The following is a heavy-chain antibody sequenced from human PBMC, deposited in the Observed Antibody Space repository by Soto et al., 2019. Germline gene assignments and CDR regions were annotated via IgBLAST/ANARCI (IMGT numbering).Heavy chain of an antibody. V-gene: IGHV3-21*01. Sequence: GGSLRLSCAASGFTFSSYSMNWGRQAPGKGLEWVSSISSSSSYIYYADSVKGRFTISRDNAKNSLYLQMNSLRAEDTAVYYCARDKESYYDFWSGSTDAFDIWGQGTMVTVSS. J-gene: IGHJ3*02. CDR1: GFTFSSYS. CDR2: ISSSSSYI. D-gene: IGHD3-3*01. CDR3: ARDKESYYDFWSGSTDAFDI.